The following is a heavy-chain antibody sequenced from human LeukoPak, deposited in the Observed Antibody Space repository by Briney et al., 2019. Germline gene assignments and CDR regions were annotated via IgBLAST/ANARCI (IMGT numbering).Heavy chain of an antibody. D-gene: IGHD2-15*01. CDR2: ISYDGSNK. Sequence: GRSLRLSCAASGFTFSSYAMHWVRQAPGKGLEWVAVISYDGSNKYYADSVKGRFTISRDNSKNTLYLQMNSLSAEDTAVYYCARVRDIVVVVAAGLVKGGGPIRYWGQGTLVTVSS. J-gene: IGHJ4*02. V-gene: IGHV3-30-3*01. CDR3: ARVRDIVVVVAAGLVKGGGPIRY. CDR1: GFTFSSYA.